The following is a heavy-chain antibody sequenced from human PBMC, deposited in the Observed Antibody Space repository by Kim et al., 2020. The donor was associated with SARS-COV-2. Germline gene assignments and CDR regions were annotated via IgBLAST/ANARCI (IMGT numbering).Heavy chain of an antibody. V-gene: IGHV3-23*01. Sequence: GGSLRLSCVGSGFTFSSYVMSWVRQAPGKGLEWVSSISGDGGSAYHADSVKGRFAISKDNSKNTLYLRMNSLRVEDSAVYYCAIWWYTSRWSPSQFDYWGQGTLVTVSS. J-gene: IGHJ4*02. CDR2: ISGDGGSA. CDR1: GFTFSSYV. D-gene: IGHD6-13*01. CDR3: AIWWYTSRWSPSQFDY.